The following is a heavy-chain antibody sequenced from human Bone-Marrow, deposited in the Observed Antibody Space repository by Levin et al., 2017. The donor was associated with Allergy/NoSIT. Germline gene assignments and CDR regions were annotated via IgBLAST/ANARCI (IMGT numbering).Heavy chain of an antibody. CDR2: ISYDGSNK. D-gene: IGHD2-8*02. J-gene: IGHJ3*02. CDR1: GFTFSSYG. V-gene: IGHV3-30*03. CDR3: ARGIIGDVRVAHKEAFDI. Sequence: LSLTCAASGFTFSSYGMHWVRQAPGKGLEWVAAISYDGSNKYYEDSVKGRFTISRDKSKNTLYLQMNSLRAEDTAVYYCARGIIGDVRVAHKEAFDIWGQGTMVSVSS.